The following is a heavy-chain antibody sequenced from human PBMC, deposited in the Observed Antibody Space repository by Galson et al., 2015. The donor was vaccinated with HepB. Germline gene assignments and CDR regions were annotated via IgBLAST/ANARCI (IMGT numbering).Heavy chain of an antibody. Sequence: SLKVSCKVSGFTLTDFSMHWVRQAPGKGLEWMGGFAADDGETIYAQKFKGRVTMTENTSTDTAYMELSSLRSEDTAVYYCANLSPGPPIVGDYWGQGTVVTVSS. CDR1: GFTLTDFS. D-gene: IGHD1-26*01. CDR3: ANLSPGPPIVGDY. V-gene: IGHV1-24*01. CDR2: FAADDGET. J-gene: IGHJ4*03.